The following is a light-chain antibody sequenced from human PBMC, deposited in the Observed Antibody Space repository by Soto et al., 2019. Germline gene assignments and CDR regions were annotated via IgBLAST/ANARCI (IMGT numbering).Light chain of an antibody. CDR1: QSVSSN. J-gene: IGKJ5*01. CDR2: GAS. CDR3: QQYNNWPPIT. V-gene: IGKV3-15*01. Sequence: TGWTQYQATMSVSPGERATLSCRASQSVSSNIAWYQQKPGQAPRLLIYGASTRATGIPARFSGSGSGTEFTLTISSLQSEDVAVYYCQQYNNWPPITFCQGTLLEIK.